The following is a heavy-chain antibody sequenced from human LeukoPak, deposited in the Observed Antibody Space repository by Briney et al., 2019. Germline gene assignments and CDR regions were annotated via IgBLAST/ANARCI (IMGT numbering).Heavy chain of an antibody. J-gene: IGHJ5*02. Sequence: GGSLRLSCAASGFTFGSYSMNWVRQAPGKGLEWVAFIRYDGNNKYYADSVKGRFTISRDNAKNLLYLQMNSLRAEDTAVYYCARVSDDYGDPNWFDPWGQGTLVTVSS. CDR1: GFTFGSYS. D-gene: IGHD4-17*01. CDR3: ARVSDDYGDPNWFDP. CDR2: IRYDGNNK. V-gene: IGHV3-30*02.